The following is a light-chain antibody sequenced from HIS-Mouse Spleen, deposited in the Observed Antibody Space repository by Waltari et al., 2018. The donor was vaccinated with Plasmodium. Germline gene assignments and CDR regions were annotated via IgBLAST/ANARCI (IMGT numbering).Light chain of an antibody. CDR3: EQYYSFPVT. Sequence: AIWMTQSPSLLAASTGDRVTISCRMRQGISSYLAWYQQKQAKGPEILIYAASTLQSGVPLRFRGSGSVTDSTLTISCLQSEDFATYYCEQYYSFPVTFGPGTKVDIK. CDR2: AAS. J-gene: IGKJ3*01. CDR1: QGISSY. V-gene: IGKV1D-8*02.